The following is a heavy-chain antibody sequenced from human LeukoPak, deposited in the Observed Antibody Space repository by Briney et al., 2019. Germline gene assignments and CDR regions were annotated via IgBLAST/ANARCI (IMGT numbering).Heavy chain of an antibody. CDR1: GGSISSSSYY. V-gene: IGHV4-39*01. Sequence: SETLSLTCPVSGGSISSSSYYWGWIRQPPGKGLEWIGSIYYSGSTYYNPSLKSRVTISVDTSKNQFSLKLSSVTAADTAVYYCATSGGIVTKLDYWGQGTLVTVSS. CDR2: IYYSGST. J-gene: IGHJ4*02. CDR3: ATSGGIVTKLDY. D-gene: IGHD1-26*01.